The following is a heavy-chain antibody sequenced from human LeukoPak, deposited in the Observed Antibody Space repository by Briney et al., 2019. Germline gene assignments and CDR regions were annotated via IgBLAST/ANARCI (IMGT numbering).Heavy chain of an antibody. CDR1: GGSFSGYY. V-gene: IGHV4-34*01. CDR2: INHSGST. J-gene: IGHJ5*02. CDR3: ARSYGDTGYFNWFDP. Sequence: SETLSLTCAVYGGSFSGYYWSWIRQPPGKGLEWIGEINHSGSTNYNPSLKSRVTISVDTSKKQFSLKLNSVTAADTAVYYCARSYGDTGYFNWFDPWGQGTLVTVSS. D-gene: IGHD4-17*01.